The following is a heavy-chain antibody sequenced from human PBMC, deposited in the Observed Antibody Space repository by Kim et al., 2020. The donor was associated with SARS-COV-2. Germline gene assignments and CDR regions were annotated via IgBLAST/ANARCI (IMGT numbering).Heavy chain of an antibody. J-gene: IGHJ6*02. CDR2: INPSGGST. Sequence: ASVKVSCKASGYTFTSYYMHWVRQAPGQGLEWMGIINPSGGSTSYAQKFQGRVTMTRDTSTSTVYMELSSLRSEDTAVYYCARDFAQYYDILTGFSNYYYYGMDVWGQGTTVTVSS. D-gene: IGHD3-9*01. CDR3: ARDFAQYYDILTGFSNYYYYGMDV. CDR1: GYTFTSYY. V-gene: IGHV1-46*01.